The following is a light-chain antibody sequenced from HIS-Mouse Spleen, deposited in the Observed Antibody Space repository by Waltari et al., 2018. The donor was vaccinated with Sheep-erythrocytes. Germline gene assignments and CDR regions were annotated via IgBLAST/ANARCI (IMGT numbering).Light chain of an antibody. J-gene: IGKJ1*01. CDR2: AAS. CDR1: QSISSY. CDR3: QQSYSTPPWT. V-gene: IGKV1-39*01. Sequence: DIQMTQSPSSLSASVGDRVTITCRASQSISSYFNWYQQKPVNAPKPLIYAASSLQRGVPSRFSGSGSGTDFTLTISSLQPEDGATYYCQQSYSTPPWTFGQGTKVEIK.